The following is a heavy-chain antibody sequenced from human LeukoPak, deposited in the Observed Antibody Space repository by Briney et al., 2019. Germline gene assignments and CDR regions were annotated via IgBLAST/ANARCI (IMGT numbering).Heavy chain of an antibody. CDR2: ISAYNGNT. V-gene: IGHV1-18*01. J-gene: IGHJ4*02. CDR3: ARPTSSFDSSGYFDY. Sequence: ASVKVSCKAAGYTFTSYGISWVRQAPGQGREWMGWISAYNGNTNYAQKLQGRVSMTTDTSTSTAYMGLRSLRSDHTAVYYCARPTSSFDSSGYFDYWGQGTLVTVSS. D-gene: IGHD3-22*01. CDR1: GYTFTSYG.